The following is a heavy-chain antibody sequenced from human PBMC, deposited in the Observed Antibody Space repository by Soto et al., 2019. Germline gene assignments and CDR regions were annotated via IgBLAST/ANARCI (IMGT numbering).Heavy chain of an antibody. CDR3: VKGNYYDSSGVGPGGWFDP. V-gene: IGHV4-4*07. Sequence: SSTLSLTCSFSGGTISGYYWTWIRQPAGKGLEWIGRIYSSGNTKYNPSLQSRVTMSLDTSNNQFSLRAEDTAVYYCVKGNYYDSSGVGPGGWFDPWGQGTLVTVSS. D-gene: IGHD3-22*01. J-gene: IGHJ5*02. CDR2: IYSSGNT. CDR1: GGTISGYY.